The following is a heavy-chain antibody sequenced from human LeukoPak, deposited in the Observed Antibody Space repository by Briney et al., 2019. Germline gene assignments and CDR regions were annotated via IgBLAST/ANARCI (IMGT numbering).Heavy chain of an antibody. J-gene: IGHJ4*02. CDR2: ISSSTTTI. Sequence: PGGSLRLSCTTSGFTFSSYSMNWVRQAPGKGLEWISCISSSTTTIYYADSMKGRFTISRDNAKNSLYLQMNSLRAGDTAVYYCARAAGTGYWGQGTLVTVSS. CDR1: GFTFSSYS. V-gene: IGHV3-48*04. CDR3: ARAAGTGY. D-gene: IGHD6-13*01.